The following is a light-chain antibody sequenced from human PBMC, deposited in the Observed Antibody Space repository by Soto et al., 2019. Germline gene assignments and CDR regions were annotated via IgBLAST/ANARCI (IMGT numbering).Light chain of an antibody. CDR3: QQYNKWPPTWT. CDR1: QGISSY. CDR2: AAS. Sequence: IQLTQSPSSLSASVGDRVTITCRASQGISSYLAWYQQKPGEAPKLLIYAASTLQSGVPSRFSGSGSGTDFTHTISSLQPEDIAVYYCQQYNKWPPTWTFGQGPKVEIK. J-gene: IGKJ1*01. V-gene: IGKV1-9*01.